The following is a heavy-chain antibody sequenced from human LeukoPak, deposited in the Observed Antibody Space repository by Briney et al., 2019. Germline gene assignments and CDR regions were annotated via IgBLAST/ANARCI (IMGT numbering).Heavy chain of an antibody. CDR2: ISWDGGST. J-gene: IGHJ4*02. Sequence: GGSLRLSCAASGFTFDHYSMHWVRQAPGKGLEWVSLISWDGGSTYYADSVKGRFTISRDNSKNSLSLQMNSLRAEDTALYYCAKDGKNYFDYWAREPWSPSPQ. V-gene: IGHV3-43*01. CDR1: GFTFDHYS. CDR3: AKDGKNYFDY.